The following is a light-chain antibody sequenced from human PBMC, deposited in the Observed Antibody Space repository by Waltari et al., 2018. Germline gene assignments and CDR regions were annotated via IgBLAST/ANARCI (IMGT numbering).Light chain of an antibody. CDR1: QSVSSNS. V-gene: IGKV3-20*01. Sequence: DTVLTQSPGTLSLSSGERATLSCRSSQSVSSNSLAWYQQRPGEAPRLLIYSASSRATGIPARFSGSESGTDFTLTISRLEPEDSAIYYCQQYGYSLAFGGGTRVEI. CDR2: SAS. J-gene: IGKJ4*01. CDR3: QQYGYSLA.